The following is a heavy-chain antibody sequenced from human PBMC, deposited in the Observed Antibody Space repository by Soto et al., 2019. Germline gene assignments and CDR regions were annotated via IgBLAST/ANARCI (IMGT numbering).Heavy chain of an antibody. CDR2: IYYSGST. CDR3: ATWLDLDAFDI. J-gene: IGHJ3*02. Sequence: SETLSLTCTVSGGSISSGGYYWSWIRQHPGKGLEWIGYIYYSGSTYYDPSLKSRVTISVDTSKNQFSLKLSSVTAADTAVYYCATWLDLDAFDIWGQGTMVTVSS. CDR1: GGSISSGGYY. D-gene: IGHD5-12*01. V-gene: IGHV4-31*03.